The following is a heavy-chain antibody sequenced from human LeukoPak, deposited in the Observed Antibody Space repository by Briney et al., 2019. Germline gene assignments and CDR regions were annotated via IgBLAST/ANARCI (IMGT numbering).Heavy chain of an antibody. V-gene: IGHV3-66*01. CDR1: GFTVSSNY. D-gene: IGHD5-18*01. J-gene: IGHJ4*02. CDR3: ARDSGYSFGTPFDY. CDR2: VYTGGRT. Sequence: PGGSLRLSCAASGFTVSSNYMSWVRQAPGKGLEYISVVYTGGRTYYADSVKGRFTISRDNSKNTLYLQLNSLRAEDTAVYCCARDSGYSFGTPFDYWGQGTLVTVSS.